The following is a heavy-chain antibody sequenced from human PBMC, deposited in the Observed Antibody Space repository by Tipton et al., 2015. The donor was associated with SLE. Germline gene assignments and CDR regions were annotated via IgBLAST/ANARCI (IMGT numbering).Heavy chain of an antibody. V-gene: IGHV4-34*01. CDR1: GGSFSGYY. Sequence: TLSLTCAVYGGSFSGYYWSWIRQPPGKGLEWIGEINHSGSTNYNPSLKSRVTISGDTSKNQFSLKLSSVTAADTAVYYCARGLISYYYYYMDVWGKGTTVTVSS. J-gene: IGHJ6*03. CDR2: INHSGST. CDR3: ARGLISYYYYYMDV.